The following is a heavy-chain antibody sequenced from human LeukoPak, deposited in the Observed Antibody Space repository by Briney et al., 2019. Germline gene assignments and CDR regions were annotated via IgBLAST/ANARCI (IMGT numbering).Heavy chain of an antibody. D-gene: IGHD2-2*01. CDR2: ISSSGNKI. V-gene: IGHV3-48*03. CDR3: ARGQRPQYTSTWDNWFDP. J-gene: IGHJ5*02. Sequence: GGSLRLSCAASGFPFRSYEMNWVRQAPGKRLQWVSYISSSGNKIYYAASVKGRFTISRDNAKNSLYLQIDSLRAEDTAVYYCARGQRPQYTSTWDNWFDPWGQGTQVTVSS. CDR1: GFPFRSYE.